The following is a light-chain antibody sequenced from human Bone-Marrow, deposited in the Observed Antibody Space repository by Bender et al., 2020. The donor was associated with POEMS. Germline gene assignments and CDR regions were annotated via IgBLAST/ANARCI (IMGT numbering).Light chain of an antibody. CDR3: GSYTRSATVV. CDR2: DVS. Sequence: QSALTQPASLSGSPGQSITISCTGAGSNIDSYDYISWYQHHPGRVPKVLIYDVSKRPSGVSDRFSASKSGATASLTISGLQAEDEADYYCGSYTRSATVVFGGGTKLTVL. J-gene: IGLJ2*01. V-gene: IGLV2-14*03. CDR1: GSNIDSYDY.